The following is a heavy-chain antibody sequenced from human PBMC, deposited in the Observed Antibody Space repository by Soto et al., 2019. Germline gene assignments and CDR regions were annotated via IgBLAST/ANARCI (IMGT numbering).Heavy chain of an antibody. CDR1: GGSISSYY. CDR3: ARSSYAGYRGWNPDP. Sequence: SETLSLTCTVSGGSISSYYWSWIRQPPGKGLEWIGYIYYSGSTNYNPSLKSRVTISVDTSKNQFSLKLSSVTAADTAVYYCARSSYAGYRGWNPDPWGQGTLVTVSS. CDR2: IYYSGST. V-gene: IGHV4-59*01. D-gene: IGHD6-13*01. J-gene: IGHJ5*02.